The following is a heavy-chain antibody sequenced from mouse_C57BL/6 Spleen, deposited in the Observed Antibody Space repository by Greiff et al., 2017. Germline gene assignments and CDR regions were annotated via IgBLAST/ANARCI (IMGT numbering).Heavy chain of an antibody. V-gene: IGHV5-6*01. CDR2: ISSGGSYT. CDR1: GFTFSSYG. D-gene: IGHD2-3*01. CDR3: ARYPLYDGYCYFDY. J-gene: IGHJ2*01. Sequence: EVHLVESGGDLVKPGGSLKLSCAASGFTFSSYGMSWVRQTPDKRLEWVATISSGGSYTYYPDSVKGRFTISRDNAKNTLYLQLSSLKSEDTAMYYCARYPLYDGYCYFDYWGQGTTLTVSS.